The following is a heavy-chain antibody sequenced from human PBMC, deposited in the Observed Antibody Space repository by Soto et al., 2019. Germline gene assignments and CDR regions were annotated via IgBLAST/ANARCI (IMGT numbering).Heavy chain of an antibody. Sequence: QVQLVQSGAEVKKPGASVKVSCKASGYTFTSYGISWVRQAPGQGLEWMGWISAYNGNTNYAQKLQGRVTMTTDTSTSTAYMELRRLRSDDTAVYYCARGDIVVVPAAGTQNWFDPWGQGTLVTVSS. D-gene: IGHD2-2*01. CDR3: ARGDIVVVPAAGTQNWFDP. CDR1: GYTFTSYG. J-gene: IGHJ5*02. CDR2: ISAYNGNT. V-gene: IGHV1-18*01.